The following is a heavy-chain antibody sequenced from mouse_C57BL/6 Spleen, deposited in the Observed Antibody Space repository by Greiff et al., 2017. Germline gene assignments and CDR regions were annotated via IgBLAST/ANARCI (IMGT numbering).Heavy chain of an antibody. V-gene: IGHV1-64*01. Sequence: QFQLQQPGAELVKPGASVKLSCKASGYTFTSSWMHWVKQRPGQGLEWIGMIHPNSGRTNYNEKFKSKATLTVDKSSSTAYMQLSSLTSEVSAVYYGASEDGYRFDYWGQGTTLTVSS. CDR2: IHPNSGRT. CDR1: GYTFTSSW. CDR3: ASEDGYRFDY. D-gene: IGHD2-3*01. J-gene: IGHJ2*01.